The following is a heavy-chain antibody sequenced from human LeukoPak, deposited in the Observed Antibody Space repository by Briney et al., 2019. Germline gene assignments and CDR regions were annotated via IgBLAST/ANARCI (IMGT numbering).Heavy chain of an antibody. J-gene: IGHJ5*02. V-gene: IGHV4-59*01. CDR1: GGSISSDY. CDR2: IYYSGST. D-gene: IGHD2-21*02. CDR3: AREGGDYDSGVWFDP. Sequence: PSETLSLTCTVSGGSISSDYWSWIRQPPGKGLEWIGYIYYSGSTTYNPSLKSRVTISVDRSKNQFSLKLKSVTAADTAVYYCAREGGDYDSGVWFDPWGQGTLVTVSS.